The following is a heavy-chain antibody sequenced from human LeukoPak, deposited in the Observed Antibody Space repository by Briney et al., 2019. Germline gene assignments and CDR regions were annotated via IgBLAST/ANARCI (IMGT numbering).Heavy chain of an antibody. Sequence: SVKVSREVSVYTLTVLSIHWVPHAPGKGCEWMGGFNPKDGETIYAQKFQGRVTMTEDTSTDTAYMELSSLRSEDTAVYYCAKIAHYGAYSDYWGQGTLVTVSS. D-gene: IGHD4-17*01. V-gene: IGHV1-24*01. CDR2: FNPKDGET. CDR1: VYTLTVLS. CDR3: AKIAHYGAYSDY. J-gene: IGHJ4*02.